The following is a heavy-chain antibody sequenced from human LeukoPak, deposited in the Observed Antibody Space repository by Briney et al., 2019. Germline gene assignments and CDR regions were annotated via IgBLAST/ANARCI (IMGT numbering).Heavy chain of an antibody. CDR3: AKDLTTVTSQGDY. CDR2: IRYDGSDK. J-gene: IGHJ4*02. Sequence: GGSLRLSCAASGFTFETFGTHWVRQAPGKGLEWVAFIRYDGSDKYYADSVKGRFTISRDNSKNTLYLQMNSLRVEDTAVYYCAKDLTTVTSQGDYWGQGTLVTVSS. D-gene: IGHD4-17*01. CDR1: GFTFETFG. V-gene: IGHV3-30*02.